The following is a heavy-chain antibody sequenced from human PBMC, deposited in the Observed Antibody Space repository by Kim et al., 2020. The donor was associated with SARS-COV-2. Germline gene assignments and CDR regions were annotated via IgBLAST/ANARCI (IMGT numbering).Heavy chain of an antibody. V-gene: IGHV1-18*01. D-gene: IGHD1-26*01. J-gene: IGHJ4*02. CDR1: GYTFTSYG. CDR2: ISAYNGNT. CDR3: ARAPHKGSYYPFPDY. Sequence: ASVKVSCKASGYTFTSYGISWVRQAPGQGLEWMGWISAYNGNTNYTQKLQGRVTMTTDTSTSTAYMELRSLRSDDTAVYYCARAPHKGSYYPFPDYWGQGTLVTVSS.